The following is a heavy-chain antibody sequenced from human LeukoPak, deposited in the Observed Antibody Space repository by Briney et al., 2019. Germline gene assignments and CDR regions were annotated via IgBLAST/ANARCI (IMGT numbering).Heavy chain of an antibody. CDR2: ISSSSSYI. J-gene: IGHJ4*02. V-gene: IGHV3-21*04. D-gene: IGHD3-9*01. Sequence: GGSLRLSCAASGFTFSSYSMNWVRQAPGKGLEWVSSISSSSSYIYYADSLKGRFTISRDNSKNTLYLQMNSLRAEDTAVYYCAKGALSIRVYYFDYWGQGTLVTVSS. CDR3: AKGALSIRVYYFDY. CDR1: GFTFSSYS.